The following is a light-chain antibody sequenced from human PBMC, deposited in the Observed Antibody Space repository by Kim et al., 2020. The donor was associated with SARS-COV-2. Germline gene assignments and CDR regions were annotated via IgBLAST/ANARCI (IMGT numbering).Light chain of an antibody. CDR3: SSYAGSATLV. V-gene: IGLV2-14*03. CDR1: SSDVVTYNY. CDR2: DVT. J-gene: IGLJ1*01. Sequence: GQSITISCTGTSSDVVTYNYVSWYQQHPGKTPQLMIYDVTNRPSGVSNRFSGSKSGNTASLTISGLQAEDEGDYYCSSYAGSATLVFGTGTKVTVL.